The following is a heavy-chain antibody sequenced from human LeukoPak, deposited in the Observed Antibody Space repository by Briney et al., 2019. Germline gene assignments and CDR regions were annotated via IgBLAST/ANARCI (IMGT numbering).Heavy chain of an antibody. V-gene: IGHV3-7*03. D-gene: IGHD3-22*01. CDR2: IKEDGSRR. CDR1: GFTFSRYW. CDR3: ATPLDYYDSSGYHQGGD. J-gene: IGHJ4*02. Sequence: GGSLRLSCTTSGFTFSRYWMTWVRQAPGKGLEWVANIKEDGSRRNYVDSVKGRFTISRDNAKNSLYLQMNSLRAEDTAVYYCATPLDYYDSSGYHQGGDWGQGTLVTVSS.